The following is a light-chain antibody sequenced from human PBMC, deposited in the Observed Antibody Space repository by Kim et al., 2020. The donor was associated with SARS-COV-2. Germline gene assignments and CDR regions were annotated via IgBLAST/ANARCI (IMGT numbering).Light chain of an antibody. Sequence: VALGQTVRITCQGDSLRSYYASWYQQKPGQAPVLVIYGKNNRPSGIPDRFSGSSSGNTASLTITGAQAEDEADYYCNSRDSSGKRVFGGGTKVTVL. CDR2: GKN. CDR1: SLRSYY. V-gene: IGLV3-19*01. J-gene: IGLJ3*02. CDR3: NSRDSSGKRV.